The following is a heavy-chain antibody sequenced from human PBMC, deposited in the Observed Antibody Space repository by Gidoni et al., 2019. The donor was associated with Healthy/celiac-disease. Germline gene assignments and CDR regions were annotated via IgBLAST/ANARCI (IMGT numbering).Heavy chain of an antibody. V-gene: IGHV3-30*18. J-gene: IGHJ4*02. Sequence: QVQLVESGGGVVQPGRSLRLSCAASGFTFSSYGMHWVRQAPGKGLEGVAVISYDCSNKYYADSVKGRFTISRDNSKNTLYLQMNSLRAEDTAVYYCAKDHASSGWSFFDYWGQGTLVTVSS. D-gene: IGHD6-19*01. CDR2: ISYDCSNK. CDR1: GFTFSSYG. CDR3: AKDHASSGWSFFDY.